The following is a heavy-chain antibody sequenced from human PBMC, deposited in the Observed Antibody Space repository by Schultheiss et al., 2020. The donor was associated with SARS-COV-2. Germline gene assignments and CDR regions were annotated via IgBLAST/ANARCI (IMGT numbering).Heavy chain of an antibody. D-gene: IGHD1-26*01. Sequence: ETLSLTCTVSGGSISSSSYYWSWIRQPPGKGLEWIGYISYSGSTNYNPSLKSRVTISVDTSKNQFSLKLSSVTAADTAVYYCARDQSGSYFYYYGMDVWGQGTTVTVSS. CDR3: ARDQSGSYFYYYGMDV. V-gene: IGHV4-61*01. CDR1: GGSISSSSYY. J-gene: IGHJ6*02. CDR2: ISYSGST.